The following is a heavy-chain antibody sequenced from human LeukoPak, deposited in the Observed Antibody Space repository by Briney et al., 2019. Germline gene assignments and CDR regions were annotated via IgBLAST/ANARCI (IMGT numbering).Heavy chain of an antibody. D-gene: IGHD3-22*01. J-gene: IGHJ3*02. V-gene: IGHV4-39*01. CDR1: GGSISSNSYY. Sequence: SETLSLTCTVSGGSISSNSYYWGWIRQPPGKGLEWIGSIYYSGSTYYNPSLKSRVTISVDTSKNQFSLKLSSVTAADTAVYYCARGYYDSSGYSKNHAFDIWGQGTMVTVSS. CDR2: IYYSGST. CDR3: ARGYYDSSGYSKNHAFDI.